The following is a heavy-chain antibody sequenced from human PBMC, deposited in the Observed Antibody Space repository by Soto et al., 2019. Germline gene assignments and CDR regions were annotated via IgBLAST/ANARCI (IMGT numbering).Heavy chain of an antibody. D-gene: IGHD6-6*01. CDR2: ISGSVGST. V-gene: IGHV3-23*01. Sequence: PVGSLRLSCAASGFTFSDHGMHWVRQAPGKGLEWVSSISGSVGSTFYADSVKGRFTISRDNSMNTLYLQMNSLRAEDTAVYYCAKDRTIASRNFDSWGQGALDTVSS. CDR3: AKDRTIASRNFDS. J-gene: IGHJ4*02. CDR1: GFTFSDHG.